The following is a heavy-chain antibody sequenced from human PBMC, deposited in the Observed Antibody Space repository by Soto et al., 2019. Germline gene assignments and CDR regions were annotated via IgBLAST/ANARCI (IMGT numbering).Heavy chain of an antibody. J-gene: IGHJ4*02. CDR2: INAGNGNT. CDR3: ARRPQLWFGEFDY. V-gene: IGHV1-3*01. Sequence: ASVKVSCKASGYTFTSYAMHWVRQAPGQRLEWMGWINAGNGNTKYSQKFQGRVTITRDTSASTAYMELSSLRSEDTAVYYCARRPQLWFGEFDYWGQGTLVTVSS. D-gene: IGHD3-10*01. CDR1: GYTFTSYA.